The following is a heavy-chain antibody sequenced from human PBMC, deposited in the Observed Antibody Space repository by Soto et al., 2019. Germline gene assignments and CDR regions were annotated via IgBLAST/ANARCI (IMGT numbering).Heavy chain of an antibody. CDR3: TRSDYAMDV. CDR2: IRSKANDYAT. Sequence: PGGSLRLSCAASGFTFIGSTMHWVRQASGKGLEWVGRIRSKANDYATTYGASVNGRFTISRDDSKNTAYLQMNSLKTEDAAVYYFTRSDYAMDVWGQGTTVTVSS. V-gene: IGHV3-73*01. J-gene: IGHJ6*02. CDR1: GFTFIGST.